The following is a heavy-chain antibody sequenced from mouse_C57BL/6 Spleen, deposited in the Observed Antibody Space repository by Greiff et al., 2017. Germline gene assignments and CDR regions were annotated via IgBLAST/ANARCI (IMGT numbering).Heavy chain of an antibody. V-gene: IGHV1-53*01. D-gene: IGHD1-1*01. J-gene: IGHJ2*01. CDR2: INPSNGGT. CDR1: GYTFTSYW. Sequence: VQLQQSGTELVKPGASGYTFTSYWMHWVKQRPGQGLEWIGNINPSNGGTNYNEKFKSKATLTVDKSSSTAYMQLSSLTSEDSAVYYCAYGTDFDYWGQGTTLTVSS. CDR3: AYGTDFDY.